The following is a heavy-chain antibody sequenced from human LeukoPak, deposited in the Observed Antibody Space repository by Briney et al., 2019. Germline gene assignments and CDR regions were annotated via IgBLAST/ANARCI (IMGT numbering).Heavy chain of an antibody. D-gene: IGHD3-22*01. J-gene: IGHJ4*02. CDR1: GFIFSDYY. Sequence: PGGSLRLSCAASGFIFSDYYMSWIRQAPGKGLEWVSYISSGGSTIYYADSVKGRFTISRDNAKNSLYLQMNSLRAEDTAVYYCARGYYDSSGYHHFDYWGQGTLVTVSS. V-gene: IGHV3-11*04. CDR3: ARGYYDSSGYHHFDY. CDR2: ISSGGSTI.